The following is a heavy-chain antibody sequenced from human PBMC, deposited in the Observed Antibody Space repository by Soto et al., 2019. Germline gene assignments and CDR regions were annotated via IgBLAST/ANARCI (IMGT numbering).Heavy chain of an antibody. Sequence: ASVKVSCKASGYTFTSYGISWVRQSPGQGLEWMGWISAYNGNTNYAQKLQGRVTMTTDTSTSTAYMELRSLRSDDTAVYYCAREVTIFGVRRGWFDPWGQGTLVTVSS. CDR1: GYTFTSYG. J-gene: IGHJ5*02. D-gene: IGHD3-3*01. CDR3: AREVTIFGVRRGWFDP. CDR2: ISAYNGNT. V-gene: IGHV1-18*01.